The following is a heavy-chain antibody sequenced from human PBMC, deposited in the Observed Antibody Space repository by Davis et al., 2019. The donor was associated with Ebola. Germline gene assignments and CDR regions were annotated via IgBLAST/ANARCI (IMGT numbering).Heavy chain of an antibody. CDR2: ISSSSSTI. J-gene: IGHJ6*03. CDR1: GFTFSSYS. D-gene: IGHD3-3*01. CDR3: ARNGGRDFWSGAYYYYMDV. V-gene: IGHV3-48*02. Sequence: GGSLRLSCAASGFTFSSYSMNWVRQAPGKGLEWVSYISSSSSTIYYADSVKGRFTISRDNAKNSLYLQMNSLRDEDTAVYYCARNGGRDFWSGAYYYYMDVWGKGTTVTVSS.